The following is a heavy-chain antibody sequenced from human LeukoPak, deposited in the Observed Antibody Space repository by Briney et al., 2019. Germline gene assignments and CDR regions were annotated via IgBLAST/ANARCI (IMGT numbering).Heavy chain of an antibody. CDR3: ARRSSGSPPYYFGY. CDR1: GFTFGKYW. CDR2: INSDGSST. V-gene: IGHV3-74*01. D-gene: IGHD1-26*01. Sequence: GGSLRLSCVASGFTFGKYWMSWVRQAPGKGLVWVSRINSDGSSTSYADSVKGRFTISRDNTKNTLYLQMNSLRAEDTAVYYCARRSSGSPPYYFGYWGQGTLVTVSS. J-gene: IGHJ4*02.